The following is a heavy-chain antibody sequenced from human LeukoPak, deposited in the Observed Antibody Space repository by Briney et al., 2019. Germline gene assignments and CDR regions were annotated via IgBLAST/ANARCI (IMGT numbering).Heavy chain of an antibody. V-gene: IGHV3-21*01. CDR2: ISSDSSYI. J-gene: IGHJ4*02. CDR3: ARDPNVLGITPYYFDF. CDR1: GFTFSEYT. Sequence: GGSLRLSCAASGFTFSEYTMTWVRQAPGKGLEWVASISSDSSYIDYAGSVKGRFTISRDNAKNSLFLKTDTLRGDDTGIYYCARDPNVLGITPYYFDFWGQGTLVTVSS. D-gene: IGHD3-10*02.